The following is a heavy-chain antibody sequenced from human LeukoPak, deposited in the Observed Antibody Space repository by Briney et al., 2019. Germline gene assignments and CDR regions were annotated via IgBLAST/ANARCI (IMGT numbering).Heavy chain of an antibody. CDR2: INHSGST. CDR3: AREEPTQLVSL. Sequence: PSETLSLTSAVYGGSFSGYYWSWIRQPPGKGLEWIGEINHSGSTNYNPSLKSRVTISVDTSKNQSSLNLSSVTAADTAVYYCAREEPTQLVSLWGQGTLVIVAS. J-gene: IGHJ4*02. V-gene: IGHV4-34*01. CDR1: GGSFSGYY. D-gene: IGHD6-13*01.